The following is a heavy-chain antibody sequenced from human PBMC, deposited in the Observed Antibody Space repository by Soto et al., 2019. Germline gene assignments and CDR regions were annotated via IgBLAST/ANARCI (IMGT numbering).Heavy chain of an antibody. V-gene: IGHV1-8*01. CDR2: MNPNSGNT. D-gene: IGHD4-17*01. Sequence: GASVKVSCKASGYTFTSYDINWVRQATGQGLEWMGWMNPNSGNTGYAQKFQGRVTMTRNTSISTAYMELSSLRSEDTAVHYCARDHQGMTTFDYWGQGTLVTVSS. CDR3: ARDHQGMTTFDY. J-gene: IGHJ4*02. CDR1: GYTFTSYD.